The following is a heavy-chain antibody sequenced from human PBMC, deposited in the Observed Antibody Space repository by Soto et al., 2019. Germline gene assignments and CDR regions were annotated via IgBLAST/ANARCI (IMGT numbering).Heavy chain of an antibody. Sequence: SETLSLTCAVYGGSFSGYYWSWIRQPPGKGLEWIGEINHSGSTNYNPSLKSRVTISVDTSKNQFSLKLSSVTAADTAVYYCARASSYYYDSSGGYYGMDVWGQGTTVTVSS. J-gene: IGHJ6*02. CDR3: ARASSYYYDSSGGYYGMDV. CDR2: INHSGST. D-gene: IGHD3-22*01. V-gene: IGHV4-34*01. CDR1: GGSFSGYY.